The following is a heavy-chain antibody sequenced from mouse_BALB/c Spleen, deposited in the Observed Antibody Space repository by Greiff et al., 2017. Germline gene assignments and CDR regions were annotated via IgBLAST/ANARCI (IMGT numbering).Heavy chain of an antibody. V-gene: IGHV1-14*01. CDR1: GYTFTSYV. D-gene: IGHD2-14*01. CDR3: ARSNYRYDPPFDY. J-gene: IGHJ2*01. Sequence: VQLQQSGPELVKPGASVKMSCKASGYTFTSYVMHWVKQKPGQGLEWIGYINPYNDGTKYNEKFKGKATLTSDKSSSTAYMDLSSLTSEDSAVYYCARSNYRYDPPFDYWGQGTTLTVSS. CDR2: INPYNDGT.